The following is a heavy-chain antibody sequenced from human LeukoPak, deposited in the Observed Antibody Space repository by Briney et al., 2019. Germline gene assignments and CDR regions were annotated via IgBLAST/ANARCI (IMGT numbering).Heavy chain of an antibody. J-gene: IGHJ4*02. D-gene: IGHD2-8*02. V-gene: IGHV1-69*05. CDR3: ARDDPHPGVL. Sequence: SVKVSCKASGGTFSSYAISWVRQAPGQGLEWMGGIIPIFGTANHAQKFQGRVTITTDESTSTAYMELSSLRSEDTAVYYCARDDPHPGVLWGQGTLVTVSS. CDR2: IIPIFGTA. CDR1: GGTFSSYA.